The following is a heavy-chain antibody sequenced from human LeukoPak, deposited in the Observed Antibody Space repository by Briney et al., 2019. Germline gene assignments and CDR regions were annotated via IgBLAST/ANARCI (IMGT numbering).Heavy chain of an antibody. CDR1: GYTFTSYA. J-gene: IGHJ3*02. V-gene: IGHV1-3*01. CDR2: INAGNGNT. CDR3: ARALGINAFDI. Sequence: ASVKVSCKASGYTFTSYAMHWVRQAPGQRLGWRGWINAGNGNTKYSQKFQGRVTITRDTSASTAYMELSSLRFADTAVYYCARALGINAFDIWGQGTMVTVSS. D-gene: IGHD7-27*01.